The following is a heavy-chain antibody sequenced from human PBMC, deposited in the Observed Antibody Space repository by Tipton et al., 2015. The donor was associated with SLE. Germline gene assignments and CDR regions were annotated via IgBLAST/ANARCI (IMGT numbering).Heavy chain of an antibody. CDR1: GISISTHY. Sequence: TLSLTCKVSGISISTHYWSWIRQPPGKGLEWIGEINHSGSTNYNPSLKSRVTISVDTSKNQFSLKLSSVTAADTAVYYCARDGADGHCSGGSCYPDAFDIWGQGTMVTVSS. J-gene: IGHJ3*02. D-gene: IGHD2-15*01. V-gene: IGHV4-34*09. CDR3: ARDGADGHCSGGSCYPDAFDI. CDR2: INHSGST.